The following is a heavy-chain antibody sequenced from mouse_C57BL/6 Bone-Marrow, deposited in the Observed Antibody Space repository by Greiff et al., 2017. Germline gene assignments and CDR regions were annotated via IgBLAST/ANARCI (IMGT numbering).Heavy chain of an antibody. CDR1: GYTFTDYE. CDR3: TRSYDFAWFAY. Sequence: QVQLKESGAELVRPGASVTLSCKASGYTFTDYEMHWVKQTPVHGLEWIGAIDPETGGTAYNQKFKGKAILTADKSSSTAYMELRSLTSEDAAVYYCTRSYDFAWFAYWGQGTLVTVSA. V-gene: IGHV1-15*01. CDR2: IDPETGGT. D-gene: IGHD2-3*01. J-gene: IGHJ3*01.